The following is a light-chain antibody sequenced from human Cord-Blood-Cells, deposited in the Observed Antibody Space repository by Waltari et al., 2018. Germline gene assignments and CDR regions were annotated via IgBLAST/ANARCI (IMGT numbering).Light chain of an antibody. CDR3: QQSYSTPRT. J-gene: IGKJ1*01. CDR1: QSISSY. CDR2: AAS. V-gene: IGKV1-39*01. Sequence: DIQMPQSPSSLSASVGDRVPITCRASQSISSYLNWYQQKPGKDPKLLIYAASSLQSGVPSRFSGSGSETDFTHTISSLQPEDFATYYGQQSYSTPRTFGQGTKVEIK.